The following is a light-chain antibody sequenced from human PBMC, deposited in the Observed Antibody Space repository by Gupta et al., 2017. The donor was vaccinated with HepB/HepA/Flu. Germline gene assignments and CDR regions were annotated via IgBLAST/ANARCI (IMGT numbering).Light chain of an antibody. Sequence: EVVLTQSPVTISLSPGERATLSCRASQIIVSYLAWYQQKPGQAPRLLIYDASNRATDIPARFSGSGSGTDFTLTISSLEPEDFAVYYCQHRLYWPLTFGGGTKVEIK. CDR3: QHRLYWPLT. CDR2: DAS. J-gene: IGKJ4*01. CDR1: QIIVSY. V-gene: IGKV3-11*01.